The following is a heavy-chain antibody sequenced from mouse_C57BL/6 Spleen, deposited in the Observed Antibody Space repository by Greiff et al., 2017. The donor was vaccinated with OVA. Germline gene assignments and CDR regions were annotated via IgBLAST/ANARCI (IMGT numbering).Heavy chain of an antibody. Sequence: ESGPGLVKPSQSLSLTCSVTGYSITSGYYWNWIRQFPGNKLEWMGYISYDGSNNYNPSLKNRISITRDTSKNQFFLKLNSVTTEDTATYYCARMGVEDAMDYWGQGTSVTVSS. V-gene: IGHV3-6*01. D-gene: IGHD1-1*02. CDR3: ARMGVEDAMDY. CDR1: GYSITSGYY. J-gene: IGHJ4*01. CDR2: ISYDGSN.